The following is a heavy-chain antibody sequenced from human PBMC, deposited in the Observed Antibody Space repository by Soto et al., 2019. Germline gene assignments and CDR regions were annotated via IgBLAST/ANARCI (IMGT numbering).Heavy chain of an antibody. J-gene: IGHJ4*02. CDR2: ISSSGSTI. CDR1: GFTFSDYY. CDR3: ARGVHPRKPHLDY. V-gene: IGHV3-11*01. Sequence: GGSLRLSCAASGFTFSDYYMSWIRQAPGKGLEWVSYISSSGSTIYYADSVKGRFTISRDNAENSLYRQMNSPRAEDTAVYYCARGVHPRKPHLDYWGQGTLVTVSS.